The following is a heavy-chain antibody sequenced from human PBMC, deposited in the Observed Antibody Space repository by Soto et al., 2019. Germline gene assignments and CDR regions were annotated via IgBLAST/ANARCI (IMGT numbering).Heavy chain of an antibody. Sequence: ASVKVSCKASGYTFTSYGISWVRQAPGQGLEWMGWISAYNGNTNYAQKLQVRVTMTTDTSTSTAYMELSSLRSEDTAVYYCAADFRNTGGMDVWGQGTTVTVSS. CDR1: GYTFTSYG. V-gene: IGHV1-18*04. CDR2: ISAYNGNT. CDR3: AADFRNTGGMDV. D-gene: IGHD1-1*01. J-gene: IGHJ6*02.